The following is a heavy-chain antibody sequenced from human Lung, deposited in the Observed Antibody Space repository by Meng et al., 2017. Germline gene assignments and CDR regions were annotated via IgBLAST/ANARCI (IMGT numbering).Heavy chain of an antibody. Sequence: GESLKISCAASGFTFSSYTMNWVRHTPGKGLEWVSSISSSSTYIYYVDSVTGRFTISRDNAKNSLYLQMNSLRAEDTALYYCARDRGSSSWYDGMDVWGQGNAGHRLL. CDR2: ISSSSTYI. CDR3: ARDRGSSSWYDGMDV. CDR1: GFTFSSYT. V-gene: IGHV3-21*01. J-gene: IGHJ6*01. D-gene: IGHD6-13*01.